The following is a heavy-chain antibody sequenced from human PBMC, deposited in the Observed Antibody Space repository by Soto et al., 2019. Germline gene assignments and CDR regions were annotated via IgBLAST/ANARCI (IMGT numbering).Heavy chain of an antibody. D-gene: IGHD5-18*01. Sequence: QLKLQEPGPGLVKPSETLSLTCTVSGASISIYSWGGFRQPPGKGLEWIGYIYYRGSTNYNPSFKSRVTISVDTSKNQFSLKLSSVTAADTAVYYCARLVWSYGTWFDPWGQGTLVTVSS. CDR2: IYYRGST. CDR1: GASISIYS. V-gene: IGHV4-59*08. CDR3: ARLVWSYGTWFDP. J-gene: IGHJ5*02.